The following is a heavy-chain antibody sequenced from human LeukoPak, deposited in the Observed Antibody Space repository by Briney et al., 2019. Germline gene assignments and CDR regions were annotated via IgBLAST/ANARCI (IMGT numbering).Heavy chain of an antibody. CDR1: GFTFSRHW. D-gene: IGHD6-19*01. J-gene: IGHJ4*02. CDR3: ARDHGSGCFDY. V-gene: IGHV3-7*01. Sequence: GGSLRLSCAASGFTFSRHWMSWVRQAPGKGLEWVANIKQDGSETDYGDSVKGRFTISRDNAKNSVFLQMNSLRAEDTAVYYCARDHGSGCFDYWGQGSLVTVSA. CDR2: IKQDGSET.